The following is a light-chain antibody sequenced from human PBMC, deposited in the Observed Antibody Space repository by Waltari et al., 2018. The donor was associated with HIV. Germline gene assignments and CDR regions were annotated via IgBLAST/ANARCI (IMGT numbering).Light chain of an antibody. V-gene: IGKV1-5*03. J-gene: IGKJ2*02. CDR1: QSISSW. Sequence: DIQMTQSPSTMSASVEDRVTITCRASQSISSWLAWYQQKPGNAPKLLIYKASSLESGVPSRFSGSGSGPEFTLTISSLQPDDFATYYCQQYSNYPGTFGQGTKLEIK. CDR3: QQYSNYPGT. CDR2: KAS.